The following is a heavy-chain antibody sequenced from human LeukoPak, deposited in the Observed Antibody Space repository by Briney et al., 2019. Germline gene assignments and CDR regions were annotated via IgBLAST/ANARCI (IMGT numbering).Heavy chain of an antibody. J-gene: IGHJ6*02. CDR1: GFTFSSYA. D-gene: IGHD3-9*01. Sequence: GGSLRLSCLVSGFTFSSYAVSWVRQAPGKGLEWVSYISSSGSTIYYADSVKGRFTISRDNAKNSLYLQMNSLRAEDTAVYYCTRDLMDYDVSTGLHHYYMDVWGQGTTVTVSS. CDR2: ISSSGSTI. CDR3: TRDLMDYDVSTGLHHYYMDV. V-gene: IGHV3-48*04.